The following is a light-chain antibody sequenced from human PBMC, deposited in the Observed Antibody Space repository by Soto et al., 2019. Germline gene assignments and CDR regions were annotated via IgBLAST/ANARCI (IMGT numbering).Light chain of an antibody. J-gene: IGLJ1*01. V-gene: IGLV2-14*01. CDR3: SSYTDGITPYV. Sequence: QSVLTQPASVSGSPGQSITISCTGTSSNVGGYNFVSWYQQHPGKSPKLIIFEVSDRPSGISNRFSGSKSGNTASLTISRLQADDEADYSCSSYTDGITPYVFGTGTQLTVL. CDR1: SSNVGGYNF. CDR2: EVS.